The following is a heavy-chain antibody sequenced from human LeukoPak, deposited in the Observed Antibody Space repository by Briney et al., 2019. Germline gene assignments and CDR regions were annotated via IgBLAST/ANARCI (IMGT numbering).Heavy chain of an antibody. CDR3: ARGRWLRDSSGYYYPY. CDR1: GFTFSSYG. Sequence: GSLRLSCAASGFTFSSYGMHWVRQAPGKGLEWVAVIWYDGSNKYYADSVKGRFTISRDNSKNTLHLQMNSLRAEDTAVYYCARGRWLRDSSGYYYPYWGQGTLVTVSS. D-gene: IGHD3-22*01. V-gene: IGHV3-33*01. CDR2: IWYDGSNK. J-gene: IGHJ4*02.